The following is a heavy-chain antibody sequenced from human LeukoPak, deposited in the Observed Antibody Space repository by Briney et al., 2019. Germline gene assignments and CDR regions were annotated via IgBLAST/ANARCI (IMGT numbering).Heavy chain of an antibody. CDR3: ARDPLAIVGATGY. CDR1: GFTFSEHS. D-gene: IGHD1-26*01. J-gene: IGHJ4*02. CDR2: IKQDGSEK. Sequence: GGSLRLSCEASGFTFSEHSMSWVRQAPGKGLEWVANIKQDGSEKYYVDSVKGRFTISRDNAKNSLYLQMNSLRAEDTAVYYCARDPLAIVGATGYWGQGTLVTVSS. V-gene: IGHV3-7*01.